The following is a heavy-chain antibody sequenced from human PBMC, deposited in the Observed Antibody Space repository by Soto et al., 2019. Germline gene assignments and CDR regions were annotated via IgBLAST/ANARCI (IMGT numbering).Heavy chain of an antibody. CDR1: GFTFSSYS. CDR2: ISSSSSYI. Sequence: PGGSLRLSCAASGFTFSSYSMNWVSQAQGKGLEWVSSISSSSSYIYYADSVKGRFTISRDNAKNSLYLQMNSLRAEDTAVYYCARDTYYYGSGSYSPWGQGTLVTVSS. J-gene: IGHJ5*02. V-gene: IGHV3-21*01. CDR3: ARDTYYYGSGSYSP. D-gene: IGHD3-10*01.